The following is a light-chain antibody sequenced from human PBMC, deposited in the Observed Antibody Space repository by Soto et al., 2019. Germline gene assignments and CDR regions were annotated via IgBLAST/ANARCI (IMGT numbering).Light chain of an antibody. CDR2: EGS. CDR3: CSYAGRV. Sequence: QSVLTQPASVSGSPGQSITISCTGTSSDVGSYNLVSWYQQHPSKAPKLMIYEGSKRPSGVSNRFSGSKSGNTASLTISGLQAEDEADYYCCSYAGRVFGGGTQLTVL. V-gene: IGLV2-23*01. CDR1: SSDVGSYNL. J-gene: IGLJ3*02.